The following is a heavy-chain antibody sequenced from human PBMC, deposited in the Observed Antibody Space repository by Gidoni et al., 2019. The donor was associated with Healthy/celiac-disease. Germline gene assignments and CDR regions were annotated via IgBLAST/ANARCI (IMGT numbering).Heavy chain of an antibody. CDR3: TTRYYYDSSGYYLNYYGMDV. Sequence: EVQLVESGGGLVQPGGSLRLSCAASGFTFSNAWMNWVRQAPGKGLEWVGRIKSKTDGWTTDYAAPVKGRFTISRDDSKNTLYLQMNSLKTEDTAVYYCTTRYYYDSSGYYLNYYGMDVWGQGTTVTVSS. CDR2: IKSKTDGWTT. D-gene: IGHD3-22*01. V-gene: IGHV3-15*07. CDR1: GFTFSNAW. J-gene: IGHJ6*02.